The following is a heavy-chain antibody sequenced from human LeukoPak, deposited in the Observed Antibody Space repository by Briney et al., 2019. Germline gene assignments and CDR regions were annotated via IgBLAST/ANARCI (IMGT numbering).Heavy chain of an antibody. J-gene: IGHJ4*02. CDR1: GGSISSGGYY. Sequence: SETLSLTCTVSGGSISSGGYYWSWIRQHPGKGLEWIGYIYYSGSTYYNPSLKSRVTISVDTSKNQFSLKLSSVTAADTAVYYCARDGSSGWGRALDYWGQGTLVTVSS. CDR2: IYYSGST. CDR3: ARDGSSGWGRALDY. D-gene: IGHD6-19*01. V-gene: IGHV4-31*03.